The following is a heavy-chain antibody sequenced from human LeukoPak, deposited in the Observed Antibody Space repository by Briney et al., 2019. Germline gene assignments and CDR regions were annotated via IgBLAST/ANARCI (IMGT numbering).Heavy chain of an antibody. V-gene: IGHV1-2*02. CDR2: INPNSGGT. Sequence: GASVKVSCKASGYTFTGYYMRWVRQAPGQGLEWMGWINPNSGGTNYAQKFQGRVTMTTDTLTSTAYVELRSLRSDDTAVYYCARGDYAANWFDPWGQGTLVTVSS. J-gene: IGHJ5*02. CDR3: ARGDYAANWFDP. D-gene: IGHD4-17*01. CDR1: GYTFTGYY.